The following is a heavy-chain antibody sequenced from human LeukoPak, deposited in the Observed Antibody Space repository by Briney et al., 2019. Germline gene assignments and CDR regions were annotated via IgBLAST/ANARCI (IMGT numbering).Heavy chain of an antibody. CDR2: IRSKAYGGTT. V-gene: IGHV3-49*03. J-gene: IGHJ3*02. D-gene: IGHD1-26*01. CDR1: GFTFGDYA. CDR3: TRPRHVYSGSAGAFDI. Sequence: GRSLRLSCTASGFTFGDYAMSWFRQAPGKGLEWVGFIRSKAYGGTTEYAASVKGRFTISRDDSKSIAYLQMNSPKTEDTAVYYCTRPRHVYSGSAGAFDIWGQGTMVTVSS.